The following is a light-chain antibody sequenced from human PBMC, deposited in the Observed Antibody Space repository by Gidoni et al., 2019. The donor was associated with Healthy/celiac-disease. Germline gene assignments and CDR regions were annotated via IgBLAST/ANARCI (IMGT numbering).Light chain of an antibody. V-gene: IGKV3-11*01. J-gene: IGKJ1*01. Sequence: EIVLTQSPATLSLSPGESATLSCRASQSVSSYLAWYQQKPGQAPRLLIYDASNRATGIPARFSGSGSGTDFTLTISSLEPEDVAVYYCQQRSNWPRAFGQGTKVEIK. CDR1: QSVSSY. CDR3: QQRSNWPRA. CDR2: DAS.